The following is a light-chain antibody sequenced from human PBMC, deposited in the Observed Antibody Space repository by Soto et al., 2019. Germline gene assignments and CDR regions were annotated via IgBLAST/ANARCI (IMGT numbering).Light chain of an antibody. V-gene: IGKV3-20*01. CDR1: QSVSSSY. J-gene: IGKJ1*01. CDR2: GAS. CDR3: KQYGSSRGT. Sequence: EIVLTQSPGTLSLSPGERATLSCRASQSVSSSYLAWYQQKPGQAPRLLIYGASSRATGIPDRFSGSGSGTDFTLPISRLEPEDFEVYYCKQYGSSRGTLGKGTK.